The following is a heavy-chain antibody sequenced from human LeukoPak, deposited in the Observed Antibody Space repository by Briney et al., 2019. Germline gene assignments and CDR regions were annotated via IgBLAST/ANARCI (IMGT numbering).Heavy chain of an antibody. J-gene: IGHJ6*03. CDR2: IYYSGST. CDR1: GGSISRYY. Sequence: SETLSLTCTVSGGSISRYYWSWIRQPPGKGLEWIGYIYYSGSTNYNPSLKSRVTISVDTSKNQFSLKLSSVTAADTAVYYCARGYSSSSSSLHYYYMDVWGRGATVTVSS. V-gene: IGHV4-59*01. CDR3: ARGYSSSSSSLHYYYMDV. D-gene: IGHD6-6*01.